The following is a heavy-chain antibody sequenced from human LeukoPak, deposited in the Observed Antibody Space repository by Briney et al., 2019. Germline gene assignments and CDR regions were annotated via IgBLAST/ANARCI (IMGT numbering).Heavy chain of an antibody. CDR3: ARHKSWWELHAFDT. D-gene: IGHD4-23*01. CDR2: IFYRGST. V-gene: IGHV4-39*01. CDR1: SGSISSSSSY. J-gene: IGHJ3*02. Sequence: SETLSLTCTVSSGSISSSSSYWGWIRQPPGKGLEWIGSIFYRGSTYYNPSLKSRVTISIDTSKNQFSLKLSSVTAADTAVYYCARHKSWWELHAFDTWGQGTLVTVSS.